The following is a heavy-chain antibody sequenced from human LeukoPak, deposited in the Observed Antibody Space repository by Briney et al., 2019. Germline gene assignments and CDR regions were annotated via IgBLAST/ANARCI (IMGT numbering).Heavy chain of an antibody. V-gene: IGHV3-64*04. CDR2: ISSNGGST. J-gene: IGHJ3*02. CDR3: AKKYYYDSSAFLRSAFDI. CDR1: GFTFSNYA. Sequence: GGSLRLSCSAPGFTFSNYAMHWVRQAPGKGLEYVSAISSNGGSTYYADSVRGRFTISRDNSKNTLSLQMNSLRAEDTAVYYCAKKYYYDSSAFLRSAFDIWGQGTLVTVSS. D-gene: IGHD3-22*01.